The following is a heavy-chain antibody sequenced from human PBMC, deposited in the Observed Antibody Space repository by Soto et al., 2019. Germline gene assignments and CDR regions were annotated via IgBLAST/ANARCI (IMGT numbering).Heavy chain of an antibody. Sequence: PGESLKISCKDSGYSFTRYWIGWLRQMPGKGLEWMGIICPGDSDTRYSPSFQGQVTISADKSISTAYLQWSSLKASDTAMYYCARQWSYDSIGYPCYWGQGTLVTVSS. V-gene: IGHV5-51*01. CDR2: ICPGDSDT. J-gene: IGHJ4*02. CDR3: ARQWSYDSIGYPCY. D-gene: IGHD3-22*01. CDR1: GYSFTRYW.